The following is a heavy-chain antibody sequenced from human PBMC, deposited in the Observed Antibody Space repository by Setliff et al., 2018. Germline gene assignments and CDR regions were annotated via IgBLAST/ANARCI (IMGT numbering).Heavy chain of an antibody. CDR3: ARDLGHGGDSDY. CDR1: GYSISSGYI. J-gene: IGHJ4*02. CDR2: IGHTGSI. V-gene: IGHV4-38-2*02. Sequence: SATLSLTCTVSGYSISSGYIWGWIRQPPGKGLEWVGNIGHTGSINYNPSLKSRLTISRDTSKNQVSLKLNSVTATDTAVYYCARDLGHGGDSDYWGQGILVTVSS. D-gene: IGHD2-21*02.